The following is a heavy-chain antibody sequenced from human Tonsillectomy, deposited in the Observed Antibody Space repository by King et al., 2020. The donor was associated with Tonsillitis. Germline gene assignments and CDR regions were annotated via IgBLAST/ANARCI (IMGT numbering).Heavy chain of an antibody. CDR1: GFTFSGSA. CDR2: IRSKAYSYAT. J-gene: IGHJ6*02. CDR3: SSRETPYGMDV. V-gene: IGHV3-73*02. Sequence: VQLVESGGGLVQPGGSLKLSCAASGFTFSGSAMHWVRQASGKGLEWVGRIRSKAYSYATTYAASVKGRFTISRDDSKNTAYLQMNSLKTEDTAVYFCSSRETPYGMDVWGQGTTVTVS.